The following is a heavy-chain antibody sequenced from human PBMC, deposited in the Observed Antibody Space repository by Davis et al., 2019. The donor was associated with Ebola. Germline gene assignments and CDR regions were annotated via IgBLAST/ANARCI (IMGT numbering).Heavy chain of an antibody. CDR3: AKSGLSFGVVKYHYGMDV. J-gene: IGHJ6*04. CDR2: ISGSGGST. V-gene: IGHV3-23*01. CDR1: GFIFGSSD. D-gene: IGHD3-3*01. Sequence: GGSLRLSCAGTGFIFGSSDMAWVRQTPGKGLEWVSAISGSGGSTYYADSVKGRFTISRDNSKKTLYLQMNSLRAEDTAVYYCAKSGLSFGVVKYHYGMDVWGKGTTVTVSS.